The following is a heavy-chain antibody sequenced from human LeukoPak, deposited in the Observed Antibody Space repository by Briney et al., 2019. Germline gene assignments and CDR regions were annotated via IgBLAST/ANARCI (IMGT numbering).Heavy chain of an antibody. CDR3: AGHLSDSGGSWFDP. V-gene: IGHV4-39*01. Sequence: PSETLSLTCTVSGGSISSSAYYWGWIRQPPGKGLEWIGSSYYTGSIYYTPSLESRATILIDMSKNQLSLKLSSVTAADTAVYYCAGHLSDSGGSWFDPWGQGTLVTVSS. D-gene: IGHD2-15*01. CDR1: GGSISSSAYY. J-gene: IGHJ5*02. CDR2: SYYTGSI.